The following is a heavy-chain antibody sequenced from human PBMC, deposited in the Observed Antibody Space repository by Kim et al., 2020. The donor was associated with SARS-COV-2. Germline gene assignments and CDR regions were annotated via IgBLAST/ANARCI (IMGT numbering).Heavy chain of an antibody. CDR3: ARAPFGAMVRGVYYYYYGMDV. CDR1: GFTFSSYW. J-gene: IGHJ6*02. Sequence: GGSLRLSCAASGFTFSSYWMSWVRQAPGKGLEWVANIKQDGSEKYYVDSVKGRFTISRDNAKNSLYLQMNSLRAEDTAVYYCARAPFGAMVRGVYYYYYGMDVWGQGTTVTVSS. V-gene: IGHV3-7*01. CDR2: IKQDGSEK. D-gene: IGHD3-10*01.